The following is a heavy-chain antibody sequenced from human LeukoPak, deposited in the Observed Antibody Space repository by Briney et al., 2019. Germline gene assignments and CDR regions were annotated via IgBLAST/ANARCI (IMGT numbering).Heavy chain of an antibody. CDR2: INPNSGGT. CDR1: GYTFTGYY. CDR3: ARDWDIVVVPAAISFDY. J-gene: IGHJ4*02. V-gene: IGHV1-2*02. Sequence: ASVKVSCKASGYTFTGYYMHWVRQAPGQGLEWMGWINPNSGGTNYAQKFQGRVTMTRDTSISTAYMELSRLRSDDTAVYYCARDWDIVVVPAAISFDYWGQGTLVTVSS. D-gene: IGHD2-2*01.